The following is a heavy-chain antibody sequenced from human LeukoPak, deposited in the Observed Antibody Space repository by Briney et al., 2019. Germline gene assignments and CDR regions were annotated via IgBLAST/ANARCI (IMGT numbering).Heavy chain of an antibody. CDR1: GFTFSSYA. V-gene: IGHV3-23*01. D-gene: IGHD6-13*01. J-gene: IGHJ4*02. CDR2: ISGSGGST. Sequence: PGGSLRLSCAASGFTFSSYAMSWVRQAPGKGLEWVSAISGSGGSTYYADSVKGRFIISRDNSKNTLYLQMNSLRAEDTAVYYCARSRAAAGPRSLYYFDYWGQGTLVTVSS. CDR3: ARSRAAAGPRSLYYFDY.